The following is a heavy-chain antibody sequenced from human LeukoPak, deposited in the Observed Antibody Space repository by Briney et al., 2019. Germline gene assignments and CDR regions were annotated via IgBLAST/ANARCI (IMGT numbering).Heavy chain of an antibody. D-gene: IGHD3-3*01. CDR2: INQSGTT. J-gene: IGHJ6*04. Sequence: SETLSLTCAVYGGSFSNYYWSWIRQSPGTGLEWIGEINQSGTTNYNPSFKSRVTISVDTSKNQFSLKMTSVTAADTAVYYCVREAAERRITILGEDIIRPKIWYMDVWGIGTTVSVSS. CDR1: GGSFSNYY. CDR3: VREAAERRITILGEDIIRPKIWYMDV. V-gene: IGHV4-34*01.